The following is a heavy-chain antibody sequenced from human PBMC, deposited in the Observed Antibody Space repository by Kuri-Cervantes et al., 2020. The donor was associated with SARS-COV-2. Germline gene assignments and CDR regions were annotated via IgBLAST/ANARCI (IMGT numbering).Heavy chain of an antibody. CDR2: IYYSGST. CDR3: AGGYSSGWYKN. CDR1: GGSFSGYY. V-gene: IGHV4-34*01. J-gene: IGHJ4*02. D-gene: IGHD6-19*01. Sequence: GSLRLSCAVYGGSFSGYYWSWIRQPPGEGLEWIGSIYYSGSTYYNPSLKSRVTISVDTSKNQFSLKLSSVTAADTAVYYCAGGYSSGWYKNWGQGTLVTVSS.